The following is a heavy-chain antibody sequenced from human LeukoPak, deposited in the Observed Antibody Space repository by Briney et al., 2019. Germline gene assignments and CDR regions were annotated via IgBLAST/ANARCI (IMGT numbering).Heavy chain of an antibody. D-gene: IGHD3-16*02. CDR3: ARAPVVEEGLYYDYVWGSYRYGYYFDY. Sequence: GGSLRLSCAASGFTFSSYDMSWVRQAPGRGLEWFSPISGRGGSTYYADSVKGRFTISRDNSKNSLYLQMNSLRAEDTAVYYCARAPVVEEGLYYDYVWGSYRYGYYFDYWGQGTLVTVSS. CDR2: ISGRGGST. J-gene: IGHJ4*02. V-gene: IGHV3-23*01. CDR1: GFTFSSYD.